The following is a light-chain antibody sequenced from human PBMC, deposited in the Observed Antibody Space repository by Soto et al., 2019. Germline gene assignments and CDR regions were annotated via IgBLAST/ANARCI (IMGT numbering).Light chain of an antibody. Sequence: EIVLTQSPGTLSLSPGERATLSCRASQIISSSYLAWYQQKPGQTPRLLIYGTSNRATGIPDRFSGSGSGTDFTLTISRLDPEDFAVYYCQEYGTLPWTFDQGTKVEIK. CDR3: QEYGTLPWT. CDR1: QIISSSY. V-gene: IGKV3-20*01. J-gene: IGKJ1*01. CDR2: GTS.